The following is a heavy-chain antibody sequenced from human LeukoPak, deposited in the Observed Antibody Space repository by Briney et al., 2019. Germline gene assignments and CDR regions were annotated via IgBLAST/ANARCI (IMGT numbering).Heavy chain of an antibody. CDR3: ARLRGAQLTWTYFAP. Sequence: GESLKISCKGSEYSFSTYWIGWVRQMPGKGLEWMGIIFPGNSDTKYSPAFQGQVTFSADKSNTTAYLQWSSLKASDTAIYYRARLRGAQLTWTYFAPWGQGTLVTVSS. V-gene: IGHV5-51*01. CDR2: IFPGNSDT. CDR1: EYSFSTYW. D-gene: IGHD6-13*01. J-gene: IGHJ4*02.